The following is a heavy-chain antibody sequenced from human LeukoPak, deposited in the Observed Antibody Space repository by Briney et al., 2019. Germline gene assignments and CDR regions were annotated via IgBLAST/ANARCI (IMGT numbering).Heavy chain of an antibody. Sequence: SETLSLTCTVSGYSISSGYYWGWIRQPPGKGLEWIGSIYHSGSTYYNPSLNSRVTMSVDTSKNQFSLKVSSVTAADTAVYYCAKFATVTVPNWLDFWGQGTLVTVSS. V-gene: IGHV4-38-2*02. D-gene: IGHD4-17*01. CDR3: AKFATVTVPNWLDF. CDR2: IYHSGST. J-gene: IGHJ5*01. CDR1: GYSISSGYY.